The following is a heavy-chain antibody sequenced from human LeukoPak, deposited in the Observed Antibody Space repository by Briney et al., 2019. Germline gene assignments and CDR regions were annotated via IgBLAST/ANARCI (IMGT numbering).Heavy chain of an antibody. Sequence: GGSLRLSCAASGFTFSSYSMNWVRQAPGKGLEWVSYISSSSSKIYYADSVKGRFTISRDNAKNSLYLQRNSLRAEDTAVYYCARRKGPGGVGYYYYYYMDVWSKGTTVTVSS. D-gene: IGHD2-15*01. CDR2: ISSSSSKI. V-gene: IGHV3-48*01. CDR3: ARRKGPGGVGYYYYYYMDV. CDR1: GFTFSSYS. J-gene: IGHJ6*03.